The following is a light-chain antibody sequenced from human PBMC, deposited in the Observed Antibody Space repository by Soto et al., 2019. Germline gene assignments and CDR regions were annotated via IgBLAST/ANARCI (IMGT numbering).Light chain of an antibody. CDR1: SSNIGGNS. Sequence: QSVMTQPPSVSAAPGQKVTISCSGSSSNIGGNSVSWYQQLPGTATKLLIYDDNKRPSGIPDRFSGSKSGTSATLGITGFQTGDEADYYCGSWDSSLSADVFGTGTKLTVL. V-gene: IGLV1-51*01. CDR2: DDN. J-gene: IGLJ1*01. CDR3: GSWDSSLSADV.